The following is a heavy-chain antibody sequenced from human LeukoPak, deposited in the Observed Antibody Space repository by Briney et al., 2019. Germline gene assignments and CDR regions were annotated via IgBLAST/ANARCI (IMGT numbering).Heavy chain of an antibody. CDR3: AKDLRSGYDSPVDY. CDR1: GFTFSSYA. CDR2: LSGSGGST. J-gene: IGHJ4*02. D-gene: IGHD5-12*01. V-gene: IGHV3-23*01. Sequence: PGGSLRLSCAASGFTFSSYAMNWVRQAPGKGLEWVSGLSGSGGSTYYADSVKGRFTISRDNSKNTLYLQMNSLRGEDTAVYYCAKDLRSGYDSPVDYWGQGTLVTVSS.